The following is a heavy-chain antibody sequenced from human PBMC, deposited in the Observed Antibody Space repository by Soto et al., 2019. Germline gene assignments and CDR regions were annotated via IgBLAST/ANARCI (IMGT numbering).Heavy chain of an antibody. CDR2: IKQDGSAK. J-gene: IGHJ4*02. V-gene: IGHV3-7*01. CDR3: ARDHVAPHDY. Sequence: GGSLRLSCAASGFTFSRYWMSWVRQAPGKGLEWVANIKQDGSAKYSADSVKGRFTISRDNAKKSLYLQMNSLRADDTAVYYCARDHVAPHDYWGQGILVTVPQ. CDR1: GFTFSRYW. D-gene: IGHD5-12*01.